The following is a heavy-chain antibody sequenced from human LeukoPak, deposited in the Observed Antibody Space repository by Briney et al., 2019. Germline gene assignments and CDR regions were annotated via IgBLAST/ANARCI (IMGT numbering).Heavy chain of an antibody. Sequence: GSLRLSCAAAGFTFSNFAMSWIRQPPGEGLEWIGEINHSGSTNYNPSLKSRVTISVDTSKNQFSLKLSSVAAADTAVYYCARGRYCSGGSCYSVYDYWGQGTLVTVSS. D-gene: IGHD2-15*01. V-gene: IGHV4-34*01. CDR3: ARGRYCSGGSCYSVYDY. J-gene: IGHJ4*02. CDR2: INHSGST. CDR1: GFTFSNFA.